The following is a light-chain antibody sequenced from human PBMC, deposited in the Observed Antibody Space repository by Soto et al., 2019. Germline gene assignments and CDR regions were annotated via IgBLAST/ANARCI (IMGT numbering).Light chain of an antibody. V-gene: IGKV3-11*01. J-gene: IGKJ4*01. CDR1: ESIGNY. CDR2: DAS. CDR3: QWLSDWPPLMT. Sequence: EGVLTQSPATLYLSPGERATLSCRASESIGNYLAWYQQKLGQAPKLLIYDASHRAIGIPGRFSGDLSGTDFTLTLSSLEPEEFAGDYCQWLSDWPPLMTFGGGTKVEIK.